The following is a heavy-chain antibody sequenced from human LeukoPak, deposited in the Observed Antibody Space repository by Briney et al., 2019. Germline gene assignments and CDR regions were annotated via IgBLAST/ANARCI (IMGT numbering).Heavy chain of an antibody. V-gene: IGHV3-23*01. CDR2: ISGSGGST. D-gene: IGHD3-22*01. Sequence: PGGSLRLSCAASGFTFSSYAMSWVRQAPGKGLGWVSAISGSGGSTYYADSVKGRFTISRDNSKNTLYLQMNSLRAEDTAVYYCAKADPPFTYYYDSSGYYSIDYWGQGTLVTVSS. J-gene: IGHJ4*02. CDR3: AKADPPFTYYYDSSGYYSIDY. CDR1: GFTFSSYA.